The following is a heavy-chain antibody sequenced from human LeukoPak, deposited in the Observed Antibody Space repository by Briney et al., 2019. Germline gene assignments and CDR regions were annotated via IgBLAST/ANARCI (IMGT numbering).Heavy chain of an antibody. CDR3: AKERDYDFWSGYLNSFDY. CDR2: ISGSGGST. D-gene: IGHD3-3*01. CDR1: GFTFSSYA. J-gene: IGHJ4*02. V-gene: IGHV3-23*01. Sequence: PGGSLRLSSAASGFTFSSYAMSWVRQAPGKGLEWVSAISGSGGSTYYADSVKGRFTISRDNSKSTLYLQMNSLRAEDTAVYYCAKERDYDFWSGYLNSFDYWGQGTLVTVSS.